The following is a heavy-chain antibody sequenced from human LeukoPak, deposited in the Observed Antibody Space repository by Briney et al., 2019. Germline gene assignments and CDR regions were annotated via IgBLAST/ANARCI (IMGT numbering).Heavy chain of an antibody. D-gene: IGHD3-16*02. Sequence: GGSLRLSCAASGFTFSDYYMNWVRQAPGKGLEWLSLILHNGDSTYYADSVKGRFTISRDNSKNTLYLQMNSLRAEDTAVYYCARLSSFAFDIWGQGTMVTVSS. CDR1: GFTFSDYY. CDR3: ARLSSFAFDI. CDR2: ILHNGDST. V-gene: IGHV3-23*01. J-gene: IGHJ3*02.